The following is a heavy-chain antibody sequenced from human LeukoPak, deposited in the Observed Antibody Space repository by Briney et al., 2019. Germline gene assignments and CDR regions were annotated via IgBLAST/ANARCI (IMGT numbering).Heavy chain of an antibody. CDR2: ISSSSSYI. J-gene: IGHJ6*02. CDR1: GFTFSSYS. D-gene: IGHD3-3*01. V-gene: IGHV3-21*01. Sequence: GGSLRLSCAASGFTFSSYSMNWVRQAPGKGLERVSSISSSSSYIYYADSVKGRFTISRDNAKNSLYLQMNSLRAEDTAVYYCARDGLGLRFLEWSYYYYGMDVWGQGTTVTVSS. CDR3: ARDGLGLRFLEWSYYYYGMDV.